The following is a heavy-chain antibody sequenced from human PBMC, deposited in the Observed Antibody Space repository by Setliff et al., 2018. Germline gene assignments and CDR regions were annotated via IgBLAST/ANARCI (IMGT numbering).Heavy chain of an antibody. CDR1: GGSISSSSYY. CDR2: IYYSGST. D-gene: IGHD3-3*01. CDR3: ASQTYGLYYDFWSGYPNWFDP. Sequence: SETLSLTCTVSGGSISSSSYYWGWIRQPPGKGLEWIGSIYYSGSTYYNPSLKSRVTISVGTSKNQFSLKLSSVTAADTAVYYRASQTYGLYYDFWSGYPNWFDPWGQGTLVTVSS. V-gene: IGHV4-39*01. J-gene: IGHJ5*02.